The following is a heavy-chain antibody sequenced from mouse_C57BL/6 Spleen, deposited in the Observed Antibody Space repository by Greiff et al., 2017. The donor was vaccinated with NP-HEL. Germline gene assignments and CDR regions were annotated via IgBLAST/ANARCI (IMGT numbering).Heavy chain of an antibody. J-gene: IGHJ3*01. CDR2: IDPEDGET. V-gene: IGHV14-2*01. Sequence: VQLKESGAELVKPGASVKLSCTASGFNIKDYYMHWVKQRTEQGLEWIGRIDPEDGETKYAPKFQGKATITADTSSNTAYLQLSSLTSEDTAVYYCATDYDDAPWFAYWGQGTLVTVSA. D-gene: IGHD2-4*01. CDR3: ATDYDDAPWFAY. CDR1: GFNIKDYY.